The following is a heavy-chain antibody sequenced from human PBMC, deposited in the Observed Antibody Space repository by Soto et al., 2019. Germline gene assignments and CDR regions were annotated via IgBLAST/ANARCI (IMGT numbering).Heavy chain of an antibody. J-gene: IGHJ5*02. V-gene: IGHV4-30-2*01. CDR3: ARAGAKRSSEWPNGFDP. Sequence: QLQLQESGLGLVQPSQTLSLTCAVSGGSISSGGSSWSWIRQPPGKGLEWIGYIYHSGSTFYNPSLRGRVSISVDRSKNEFSLKMNSVTAADTAMYYCARAGAKRSSEWPNGFDPWGQGTLVTVSS. D-gene: IGHD3-3*01. CDR2: IYHSGST. CDR1: GGSISSGGSS.